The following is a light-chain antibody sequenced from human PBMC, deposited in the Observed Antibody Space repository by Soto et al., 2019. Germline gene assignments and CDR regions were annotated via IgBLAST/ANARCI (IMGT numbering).Light chain of an antibody. CDR3: QQYYSYPWT. Sequence: AIRMTQSPSSLSASTGDRVTITCRASQGISSYFAWYQQKPGKAPKLLIYAASTLQSGVPSRFSGRGSGTDFTLTISCLQSEDFATYYSQQYYSYPWTFGQGTKVEI. J-gene: IGKJ1*01. V-gene: IGKV1-8*01. CDR2: AAS. CDR1: QGISSY.